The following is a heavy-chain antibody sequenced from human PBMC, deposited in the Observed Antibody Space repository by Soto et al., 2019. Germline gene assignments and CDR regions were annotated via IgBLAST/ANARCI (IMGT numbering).Heavy chain of an antibody. CDR2: IYYSGST. J-gene: IGHJ5*02. Sequence: PSETLSLPCTVSGGSISRCGYYWSWIRQHPGKGLEWIGYIYYSGSTYYNPSLKSRVTISVDTSKNQFSLKLSSVTAADTAVYYCAREEGGGYHHRWFDPWGQGTLVTVSS. D-gene: IGHD3-16*01. CDR3: AREEGGGYHHRWFDP. CDR1: GGSISRCGYY. V-gene: IGHV4-31*03.